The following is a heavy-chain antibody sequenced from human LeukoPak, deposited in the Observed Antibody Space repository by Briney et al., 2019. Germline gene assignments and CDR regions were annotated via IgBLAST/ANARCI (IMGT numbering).Heavy chain of an antibody. CDR1: GGSITSSY. CDR2: IYNSGST. Sequence: KPSENLSLNCIVSGGSITSSYWSGIREPPGQGLGWIGYIYNSGSTNYNPSLKSRVTISVDMSKNQFSLKLSSVTAADTAVYYCARATAYYCIDYWGQGTLVTVSS. D-gene: IGHD3-16*01. CDR3: ARATAYYCIDY. V-gene: IGHV4-59*01. J-gene: IGHJ4*02.